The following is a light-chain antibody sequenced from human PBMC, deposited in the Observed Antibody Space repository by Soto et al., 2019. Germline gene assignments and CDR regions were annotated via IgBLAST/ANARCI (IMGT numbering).Light chain of an antibody. Sequence: QSALTQPPSASGSPGQSVTISCTGTSGDVGAYNYVSWYQRHPGKAPKLMIYEVSQRPSGVPDRFSGSKSGNTASLTVSGLQAEDEADYFCSSYAGSNNFVFGAGTKLTVL. CDR3: SSYAGSNNFV. CDR1: SGDVGAYNY. J-gene: IGLJ1*01. CDR2: EVS. V-gene: IGLV2-8*01.